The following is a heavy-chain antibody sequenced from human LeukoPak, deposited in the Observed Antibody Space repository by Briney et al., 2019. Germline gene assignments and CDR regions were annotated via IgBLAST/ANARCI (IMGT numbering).Heavy chain of an antibody. CDR2: ISTLGST. CDR3: ATSSGYHYNWFDP. CDR1: GGSISSSSYY. J-gene: IGHJ5*02. Sequence: SETLSLTCTVSGGSISSSSYYWGWIRQPPGKGLEWIGHISTLGSTNYNPSLKSRVTISVDTSKNQFSLKLSSVTAADTAVYYCATSSGYHYNWFDPWGQGTLVTVSS. D-gene: IGHD3-22*01. V-gene: IGHV4-61*05.